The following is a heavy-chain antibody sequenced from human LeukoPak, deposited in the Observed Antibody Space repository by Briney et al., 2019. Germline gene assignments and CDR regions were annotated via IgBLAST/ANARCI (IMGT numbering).Heavy chain of an antibody. CDR1: GFTFSSYA. J-gene: IGHJ4*02. CDR3: SKDFRYSSG. V-gene: IGHV3-23*01. CDR2: ISASASGGIT. Sequence: GGSLRLSCAASGFTFSSYAMTWVRQAPGKGLEWVSGISASASGGITYYADSVKGRFTISRDNSKNTLYLQMNSLRAEDTAVYYCSKDFRYSSGWGQGTLVAVSS. D-gene: IGHD5-18*01.